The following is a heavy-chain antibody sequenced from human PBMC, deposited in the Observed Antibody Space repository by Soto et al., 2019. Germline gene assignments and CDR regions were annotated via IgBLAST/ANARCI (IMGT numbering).Heavy chain of an antibody. J-gene: IGHJ4*02. Sequence: QVQLVQSGAEVKKPGASVKVSCKASGYTFTSYGISWVRQAPGQGLEWMGWISAYNGNTNYAQKLQGRVTMTTDTSTSTAYMELRSLRSDDTAVDYCAGVYRITMVRGELSEYWGQGTLVTVSS. CDR2: ISAYNGNT. CDR3: AGVYRITMVRGELSEY. V-gene: IGHV1-18*01. D-gene: IGHD3-10*01. CDR1: GYTFTSYG.